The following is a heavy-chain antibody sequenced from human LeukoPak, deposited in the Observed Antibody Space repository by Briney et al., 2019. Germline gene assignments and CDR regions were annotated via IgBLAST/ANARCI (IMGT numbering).Heavy chain of an antibody. D-gene: IGHD3-3*01. V-gene: IGHV3-30*02. CDR3: ARDGGFWSGYHHYYYYYMDV. Sequence: GGSLRLSCAASGLTFSSYGMHWVRQAPGKGLEWVAFIRYDGKNKYYADSVKGRFTISRDNSKNTLYLQMNSLRAEDTAVYYCARDGGFWSGYHHYYYYYMDVWGKGTTVTVSS. CDR1: GLTFSSYG. J-gene: IGHJ6*03. CDR2: IRYDGKNK.